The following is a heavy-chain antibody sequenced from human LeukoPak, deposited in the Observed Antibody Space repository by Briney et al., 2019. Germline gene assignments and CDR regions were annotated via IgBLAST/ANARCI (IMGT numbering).Heavy chain of an antibody. CDR2: IYYSGST. V-gene: IGHV4-59*08. J-gene: IGHJ4*02. CDR3: ARLGSGDDEVDY. CDR1: GGSISSYY. D-gene: IGHD1-26*01. Sequence: SETLSLTCTVSGGSISSYYWSWIRQPPGKGLEWIGYIYYSGSTNYNPSLKSRVTISVDTSKNQFSLKLSSVTAADTAVYYCARLGSGDDEVDYWGQGTLVTVSS.